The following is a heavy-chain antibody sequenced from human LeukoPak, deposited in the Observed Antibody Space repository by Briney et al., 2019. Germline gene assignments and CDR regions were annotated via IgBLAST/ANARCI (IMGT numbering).Heavy chain of an antibody. CDR2: ISSNGGST. CDR3: ARVSYYYDSSGYLDAFDI. Sequence: GGSLRLSCAASGFTFSSYAMHWVRQAPGKGLEYVSAISSNGGSTYYANSVKGRFTISGDNSKNTLYLQMGSLRAEDMAVYYCARVSYYYDSSGYLDAFDIWGQGTMVTVSS. CDR1: GFTFSSYA. D-gene: IGHD3-22*01. J-gene: IGHJ3*02. V-gene: IGHV3-64*01.